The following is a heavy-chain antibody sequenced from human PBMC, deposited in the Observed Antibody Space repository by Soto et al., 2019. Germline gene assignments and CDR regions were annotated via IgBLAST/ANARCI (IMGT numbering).Heavy chain of an antibody. CDR3: ARVHYHGSGSYYDYYYYYMDV. CDR2: ISSSGSTI. D-gene: IGHD3-10*01. J-gene: IGHJ6*03. V-gene: IGHV3-11*01. CDR1: GFTFSDYY. Sequence: PGGSLILSCAASGFTFSDYYMSWIRQAPGKGLEWVSYISSSGSTIYYADSVKGRFTISRDNAKNSLYLQMNSLRAEDTAVYYCARVHYHGSGSYYDYYYYYMDVWGKGTTVTVSS.